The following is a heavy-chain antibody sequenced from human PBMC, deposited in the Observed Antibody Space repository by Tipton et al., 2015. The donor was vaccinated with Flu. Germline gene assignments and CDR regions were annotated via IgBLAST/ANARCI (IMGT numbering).Heavy chain of an antibody. Sequence: LRLSCAVYGGSFSGYYWSWIRQPPGKGLEWIGYIYYSGSTNYNPSLKSRVTISVDTSKNQFSLKLSSVTAADTAVYYCARAGNPAAGKGGYYYYYMDVWGKGTTVTVSS. J-gene: IGHJ6*03. V-gene: IGHV4-59*01. CDR1: GGSFSGYY. D-gene: IGHD6-13*01. CDR3: ARAGNPAAGKGGYYYYYMDV. CDR2: IYYSGST.